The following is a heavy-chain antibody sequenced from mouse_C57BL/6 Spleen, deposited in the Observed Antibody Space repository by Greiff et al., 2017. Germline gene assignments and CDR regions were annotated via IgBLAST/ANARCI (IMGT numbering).Heavy chain of an antibody. CDR3: ARTDTDYFDY. D-gene: IGHD3-2*01. Sequence: VQLQQSGPELVKPGASVTISCKASGYSFTGYYMNWVKQSPEKSLEWIGEINPSTGGTTYNQKFKAKATLTVDTSSSTAYMQLKSLTSEDSAVYYCARTDTDYFDYGGQGTTLTVSS. CDR1: GYSFTGYY. V-gene: IGHV1-42*01. J-gene: IGHJ2*01. CDR2: INPSTGGT.